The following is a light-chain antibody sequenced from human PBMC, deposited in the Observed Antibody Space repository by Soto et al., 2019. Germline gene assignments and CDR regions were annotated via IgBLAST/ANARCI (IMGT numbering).Light chain of an antibody. CDR1: QSVTSSY. CDR3: QQYGSSPLYT. CDR2: GAS. J-gene: IGKJ2*01. V-gene: IGKV3-20*01. Sequence: EIVLTQSPGTLSLSPGERATLSCRASQSVTSSYLAWYQQKPGQAPRLLIYGASSRATGIPDRFSGGGSGTDFTLTISRLEPEDFAVYYCQQYGSSPLYTFVQGTKLEIK.